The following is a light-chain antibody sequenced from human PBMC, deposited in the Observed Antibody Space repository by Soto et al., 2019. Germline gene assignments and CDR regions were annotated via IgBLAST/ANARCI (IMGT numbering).Light chain of an antibody. J-gene: IGKJ1*01. CDR3: QQYNSYSRP. V-gene: IGKV1-5*03. CDR2: KAS. Sequence: DIQMTQSPSTLSASVGDRVTITCRASQSISSWLAWYQQKPGKAPKLLMYKASSLESGVPSRFSGSRAGTEFTLTVSSLQPDDFATYDCQQYNSYSRPFGQGTKVEIK. CDR1: QSISSW.